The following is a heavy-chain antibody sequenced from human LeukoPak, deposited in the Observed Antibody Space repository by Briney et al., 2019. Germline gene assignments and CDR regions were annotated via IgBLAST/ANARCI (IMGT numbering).Heavy chain of an antibody. Sequence: GGSLRLSCAASRFTFSSYGMHWVRQAPGKGLEWVAVISYDGSNKYYADSVKGRFTISRDNSKNTLYLQMNSLRAEDTAVYYCAKVSGGRYFDWFFDYWGQGTLVTVSS. D-gene: IGHD3-9*01. CDR1: RFTFSSYG. J-gene: IGHJ4*02. V-gene: IGHV3-30*18. CDR2: ISYDGSNK. CDR3: AKVSGGRYFDWFFDY.